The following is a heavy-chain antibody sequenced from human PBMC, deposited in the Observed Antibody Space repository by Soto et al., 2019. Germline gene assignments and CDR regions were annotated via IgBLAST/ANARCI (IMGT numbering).Heavy chain of an antibody. D-gene: IGHD3-16*02. J-gene: IGHJ6*02. CDR3: ASSPNYDYVWGSYRYDSPWSGMDV. Sequence: PSETLSLTCAVYGGSFSGYYWSWIRQPPGKGLEWIGEINHRGSTNYNPSHKSRVTISLDTSKNQFSLNLSSVTAADTAVYYCASSPNYDYVWGSYRYDSPWSGMDVWGQGTTVTVSS. V-gene: IGHV4-34*01. CDR2: INHRGST. CDR1: GGSFSGYY.